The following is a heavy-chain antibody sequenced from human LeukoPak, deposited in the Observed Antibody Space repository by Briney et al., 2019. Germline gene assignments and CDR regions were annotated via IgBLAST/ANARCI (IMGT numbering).Heavy chain of an antibody. J-gene: IGHJ4*02. CDR2: INPNSGGT. CDR1: GYTFTGYY. D-gene: IGHD3-9*01. V-gene: IGHV1-2*02. CDR3: ARIDDILTGYGWLC. Sequence: ASVKVSCKASGYTFTGYYMHWVRQAPGQGLEWMGWINPNSGGTNYAQKFQGRVTMTRDTPISTAYMELSRLRSDDTAVYYCARIDDILTGYGWLCWGQGTLVTVSS.